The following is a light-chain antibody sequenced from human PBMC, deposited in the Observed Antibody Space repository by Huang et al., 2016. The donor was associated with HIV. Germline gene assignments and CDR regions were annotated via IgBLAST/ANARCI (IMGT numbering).Light chain of an antibody. CDR1: QNITNKF. V-gene: IGKV3-20*01. CDR3: QQYLTSPLT. Sequence: EVVLTQSPDTLSLSPGERAALSCRASQNITNKFLAWYQQKSGQSPGRLIYGASRRAIGIPDRFSGSGSGTDFTLTISRLEPQDSAVYDCQQYLTSPLTVGGGTNVEIK. CDR2: GAS. J-gene: IGKJ4*01.